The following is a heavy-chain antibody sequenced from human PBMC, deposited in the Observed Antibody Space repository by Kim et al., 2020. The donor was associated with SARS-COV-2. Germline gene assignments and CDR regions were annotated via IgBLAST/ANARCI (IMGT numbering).Heavy chain of an antibody. Sequence: GGSLRLSCAASGLTFTNYAMTSVRQAPGKGLEWVSVISGIGGTTYYADSVKGRFTISRDNSKNTLYLQMNSLRAEDTAVYFCANLKSSRWGQGTLVTVSS. V-gene: IGHV3-23*01. J-gene: IGHJ4*02. CDR2: ISGIGGTT. D-gene: IGHD6-13*01. CDR3: ANLKSSR. CDR1: GLTFTNYA.